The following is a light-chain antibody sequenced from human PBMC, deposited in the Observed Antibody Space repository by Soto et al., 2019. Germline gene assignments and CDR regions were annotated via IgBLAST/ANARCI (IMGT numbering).Light chain of an antibody. CDR2: DAS. CDR3: QQRWMT. V-gene: IGKV3-11*01. J-gene: IGKJ1*01. Sequence: IVLTQSPATLSLSPGQRATLSCRASQSVSSYLAWYQQKPGQAPRLLIYDASSRVAGIPARFRGSGSGTDFTLTISSLEPEDFAVYYCQQRWMTFGQGTKVEI. CDR1: QSVSSY.